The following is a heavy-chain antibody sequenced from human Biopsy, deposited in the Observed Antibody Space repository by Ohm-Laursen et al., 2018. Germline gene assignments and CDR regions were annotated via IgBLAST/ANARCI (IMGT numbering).Heavy chain of an antibody. D-gene: IGHD3-16*01. V-gene: IGHV3-66*01. J-gene: IGHJ4*02. Sequence: SLRLSCAASEFNVGRNHINWVRQAPGKGLEWVSMIHGSGRTDYADSVKGRFTVSRDNSKDTVYLQMNALRVDDTAMYYCAGAGGHSFWGQGALVTVSS. CDR2: IHGSGRT. CDR1: EFNVGRNH. CDR3: AGAGGHSF.